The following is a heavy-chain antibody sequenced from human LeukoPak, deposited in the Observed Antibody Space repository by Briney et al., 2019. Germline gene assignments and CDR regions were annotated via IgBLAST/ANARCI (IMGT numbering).Heavy chain of an antibody. CDR2: IYSDGST. Sequence: GGSLRLSCAASGFSVSTNYLSWVRQAPGKGLEWVSVIYSDGSTYYTDSVKGRFTISRENSKKNLYLQMNSLRPEDTAVYYCARDQRSESYYPWGLFDPWGQGTLVTVSS. CDR3: ARDQRSESYYPWGLFDP. J-gene: IGHJ5*02. V-gene: IGHV3-66*02. D-gene: IGHD1-26*01. CDR1: GFSVSTNY.